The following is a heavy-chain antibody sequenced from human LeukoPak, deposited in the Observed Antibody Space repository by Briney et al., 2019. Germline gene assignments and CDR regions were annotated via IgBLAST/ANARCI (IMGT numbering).Heavy chain of an antibody. CDR1: VDSLSSNSVT. Sequence: SQTLSLTCAISVDSLSSNSVTWNWIRQSPSRGLEWLGRTYYRSTWYNDYAVSVRGRITVNPDTSKNQFSLHLNSVTPEDTAVYYCARRLTQYDCFDPWGQGILVTVSS. CDR2: TYYRSTWYN. D-gene: IGHD2-2*01. V-gene: IGHV6-1*01. CDR3: ARRLTQYDCFDP. J-gene: IGHJ5*02.